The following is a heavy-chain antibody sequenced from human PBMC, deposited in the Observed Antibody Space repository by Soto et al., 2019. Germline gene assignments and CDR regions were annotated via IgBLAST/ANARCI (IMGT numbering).Heavy chain of an antibody. J-gene: IGHJ6*02. CDR3: ARGLRLRLHGMDV. CDR1: GGSSSSYG. CDR2: IYYSGST. Sequence: SETLCLSWTVAGGSSSSYGGSWIRQPPGKGLEWIGYIYYSGSTNYNPSLKSRVTISVDTSKNQFSLKLSSVTAADTAVYYCARGLRLRLHGMDVWGQGTTVTVSS. V-gene: IGHV4-59*08. D-gene: IGHD2-21*01.